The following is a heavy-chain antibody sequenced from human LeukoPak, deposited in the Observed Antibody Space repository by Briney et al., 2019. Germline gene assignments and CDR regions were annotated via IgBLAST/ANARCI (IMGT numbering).Heavy chain of an antibody. V-gene: IGHV3-15*01. J-gene: IGHJ5*02. CDR2: IKTKTDGGTI. D-gene: IGHD7-27*01. CDR3: TAVKLGNYCFDP. Sequence: GGSLRLSCVASGFTFSNAWMIWVRQAPGEGLEWVGRIKTKTDGGTIDYAAPVKGRFSNSRDDSENTVYLQMNSLKVEDTGLYYCTAVKLGNYCFDPWGRGTSVTVSS. CDR1: GFTFSNAW.